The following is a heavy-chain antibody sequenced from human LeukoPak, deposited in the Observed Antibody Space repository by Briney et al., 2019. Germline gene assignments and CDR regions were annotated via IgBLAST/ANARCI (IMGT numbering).Heavy chain of an antibody. J-gene: IGHJ2*01. CDR1: GGSMSPNY. CDR2: MYYSGTI. CDR3: ARGDRYWYFDL. D-gene: IGHD2-21*01. V-gene: IGHV4-59*01. Sequence: SETLSLTCTVSGGSMSPNYWSWIRQPPGKGLEWIAYMYYSGTIVDNPSFKSRVAISVDTSKNQFSLRLSSVTAADTARYYCARGDRYWYFDLWGRGTLVTVSS.